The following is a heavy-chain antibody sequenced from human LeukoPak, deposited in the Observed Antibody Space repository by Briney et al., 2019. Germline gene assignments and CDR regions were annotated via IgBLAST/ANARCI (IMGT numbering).Heavy chain of an antibody. CDR2: IYYSGST. D-gene: IGHD5-18*01. CDR1: GGSISSSSSY. V-gene: IGHV4-39*07. Sequence: PSETLSLTCTVSGGSISSSSSYWGWLRQPPGKGLEWIGSIYYSGSTYYNPSLKSRVTISVDTSKNQFSLKLSSVTAADTAVYYCARDGGVDTAMVPIWGQGTMVTVSS. J-gene: IGHJ3*02. CDR3: ARDGGVDTAMVPI.